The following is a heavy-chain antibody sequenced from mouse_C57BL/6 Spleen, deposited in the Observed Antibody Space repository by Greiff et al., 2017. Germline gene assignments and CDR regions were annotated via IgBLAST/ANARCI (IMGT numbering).Heavy chain of an antibody. CDR2: ISSGGSYT. J-gene: IGHJ2*01. V-gene: IGHV5-6*01. CDR3: ARHPGSNYFDY. D-gene: IGHD1-1*01. CDR1: GFTFSSYG. Sequence: EVNLVESGGDLVKPGGSLKLSCAASGFTFSSYGMSWVRQTPDKRLEWVATISSGGSYTYYPHSVKGRFTISRDNAKNTLYLQMSSLKSEDTAMYYCARHPGSNYFDYWGQGTTLTVSS.